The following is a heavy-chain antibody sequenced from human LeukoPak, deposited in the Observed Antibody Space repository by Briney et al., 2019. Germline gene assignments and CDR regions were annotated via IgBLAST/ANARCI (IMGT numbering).Heavy chain of an antibody. CDR1: GFTFDDYA. J-gene: IGHJ4*02. CDR2: ISWNSGSI. D-gene: IGHD3-22*01. Sequence: GRSLRLSCAASGFTFDDYAMHWVRQAPGKGLEWVSGISWNSGSIGYADSVKGRFTISRDNAKNSLYLQMNSLRAEDTALYYCAKDSASSGYFRYFDYWGQGTLVTVSS. CDR3: AKDSASSGYFRYFDY. V-gene: IGHV3-9*01.